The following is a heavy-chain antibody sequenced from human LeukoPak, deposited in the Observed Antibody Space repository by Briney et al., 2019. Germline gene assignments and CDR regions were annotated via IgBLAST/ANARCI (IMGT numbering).Heavy chain of an antibody. V-gene: IGHV4-59*11. Sequence: SETLSLTCTVSGGSISSHYWSWIRQPPGKGLEWIGYIYYSGSTNYNPSLKSRVTISVDTSKNQFSLKLSSVTAADTAVYYCARVGSGSYYDGFDYWGQGILVTVSS. CDR3: ARVGSGSYYDGFDY. CDR1: GGSISSHY. D-gene: IGHD1-26*01. CDR2: IYYSGST. J-gene: IGHJ4*02.